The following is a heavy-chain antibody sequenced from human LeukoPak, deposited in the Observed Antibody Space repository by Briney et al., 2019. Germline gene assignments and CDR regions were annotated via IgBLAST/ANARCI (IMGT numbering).Heavy chain of an antibody. D-gene: IGHD6-19*01. CDR3: ARPYRAVAGRGVDYFDY. CDR1: GYTFTSYG. V-gene: IGHV1-18*01. Sequence: ASVKVSCKASGYTFTSYGISWVRQAPGQGLEWMGWISAYNGNTNYAQKLQGRVTMTTDTSTSTAYMELRSLRSDDTAMYYCARPYRAVAGRGVDYFDYWGQGTLVTVSS. J-gene: IGHJ4*02. CDR2: ISAYNGNT.